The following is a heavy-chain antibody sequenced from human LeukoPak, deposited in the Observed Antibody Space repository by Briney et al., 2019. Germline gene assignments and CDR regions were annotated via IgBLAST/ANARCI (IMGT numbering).Heavy chain of an antibody. CDR1: GYTFTNYG. Sequence: ASVKVSCKASGYTFTNYGINWVRQATGQGLEWMGWMNPNSGNTGYAQKFQGRVTITRNTSISTAYMELSSLRSEDTAVYYCARVGWDSSGWIDYWGQGTLVTVSS. CDR3: ARVGWDSSGWIDY. J-gene: IGHJ4*02. D-gene: IGHD6-19*01. CDR2: MNPNSGNT. V-gene: IGHV1-8*03.